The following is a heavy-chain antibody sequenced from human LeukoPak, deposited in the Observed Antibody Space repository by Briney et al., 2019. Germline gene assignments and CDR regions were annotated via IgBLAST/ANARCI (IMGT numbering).Heavy chain of an antibody. J-gene: IGHJ5*02. CDR2: INPNSGGT. D-gene: IGHD3-10*01. Sequence: PAASVKVSCKASGYTFTGYYMHWVRQAPGQGLEWMGWINPNSGGTNYAQKFQGRVTMTRDTSISTAYMELSRLRSNDTAVYYCARDEVTMVRGANSRWFDPWGQGTLVTVSS. V-gene: IGHV1-2*02. CDR3: ARDEVTMVRGANSRWFDP. CDR1: GYTFTGYY.